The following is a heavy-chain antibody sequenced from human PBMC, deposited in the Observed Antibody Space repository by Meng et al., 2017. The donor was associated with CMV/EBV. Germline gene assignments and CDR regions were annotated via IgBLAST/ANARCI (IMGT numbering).Heavy chain of an antibody. CDR1: GYTFTSYG. D-gene: IGHD6-13*01. CDR3: ARDALYSSSWYYYYYGMDV. V-gene: IGHV1-18*01. J-gene: IGHJ6*02. Sequence: ASVKVSCKASGYTFTSYGISWVRQAPGQGLEWKGWISAYNGNTNYAQKLQGRVTMTTDTSTSTAYMELRSLRSDDTAVYYCARDALYSSSWYYYYYGMDVWGQGTTVTVSS. CDR2: ISAYNGNT.